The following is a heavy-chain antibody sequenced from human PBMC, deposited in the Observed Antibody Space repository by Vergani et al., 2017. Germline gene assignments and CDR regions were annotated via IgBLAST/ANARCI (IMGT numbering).Heavy chain of an antibody. Sequence: QVQLQESGPGLVKPSQTLSLTCTVSGGSISSGGYYWSWIRQHPGKGLEWIGYIYYSGSTYYNPSLKSRVTISVDTSKNQFSLKLSSVTAADTAGYDCAGDWEQLGGRWFDPWGQGTLVIVSS. D-gene: IGHD6-6*01. CDR1: GGSISSGGYY. V-gene: IGHV4-31*03. CDR2: IYYSGST. J-gene: IGHJ5*02. CDR3: AGDWEQLGGRWFDP.